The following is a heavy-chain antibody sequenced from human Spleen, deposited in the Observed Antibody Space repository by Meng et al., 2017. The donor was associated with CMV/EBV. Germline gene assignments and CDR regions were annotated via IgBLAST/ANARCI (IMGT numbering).Heavy chain of an antibody. D-gene: IGHD6-13*01. CDR1: GYTFTGYH. J-gene: IGHJ5*02. Sequence: ASVKVSCKASGYTFTGYHVHWVRQAPGQGLEWMGWINPNSGGTNFAQKFQGRVTMTRDTSISTAYMELSRLRSDDTAVYYCARDAWMAAAGTNWFDPWGQGTLVTVS. CDR3: ARDAWMAAAGTNWFDP. V-gene: IGHV1-2*02. CDR2: INPNSGGT.